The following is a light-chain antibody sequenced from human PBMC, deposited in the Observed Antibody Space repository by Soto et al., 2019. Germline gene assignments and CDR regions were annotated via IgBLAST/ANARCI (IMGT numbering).Light chain of an antibody. V-gene: IGKV3-11*01. Sequence: VWTQSPVTLSSSTWERATLSWRASQSFRGLLAWYQQKPGQAPRLLIYDAYNRATGIPPRFSGSGSGTDFTLTISSLEPEDSAVYYCQQRHRWPITFGQGTRLEI. J-gene: IGKJ5*01. CDR3: QQRHRWPIT. CDR1: QSFRGL. CDR2: DAY.